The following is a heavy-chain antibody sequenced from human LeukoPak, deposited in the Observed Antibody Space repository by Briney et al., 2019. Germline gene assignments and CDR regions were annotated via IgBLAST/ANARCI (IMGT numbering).Heavy chain of an antibody. CDR1: GGSISSYY. D-gene: IGHD2-2*01. CDR2: IYNTGST. V-gene: IGHV4-59*01. J-gene: IGHJ5*02. Sequence: PSETLSLTCTVSGGSISSYYWSWIRQPPGKGLEWIGYIYNTGSTNYNPSLKSRVTTSVDTSKKQFSLKLSSVTAADTAVYYCARSSTSLLLSYFDPWGQGTLVTVSS. CDR3: ARSSTSLLLSYFDP.